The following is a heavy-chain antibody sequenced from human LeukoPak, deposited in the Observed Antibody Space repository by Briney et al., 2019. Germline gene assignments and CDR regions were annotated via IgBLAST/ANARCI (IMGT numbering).Heavy chain of an antibody. D-gene: IGHD6-19*01. V-gene: IGHV3-21*01. CDR3: AREKKKQWLVRGTAFDY. J-gene: IGHJ4*02. CDR1: GGSISSYY. Sequence: ETLSLTCTVSGGSISSYYWSWIRQPPGKGLEWVSSISSSSSYIYYADSVKGRFTISRDNAKNSLYLQMNSLRAEDTAVYYCAREKKKQWLVRGTAFDYWGQGTLVTVSS. CDR2: ISSSSSYI.